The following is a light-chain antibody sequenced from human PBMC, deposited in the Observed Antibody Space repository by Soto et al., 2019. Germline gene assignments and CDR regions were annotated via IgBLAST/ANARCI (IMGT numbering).Light chain of an antibody. CDR2: RNN. J-gene: IGLJ1*01. CDR1: SSNIGSNY. V-gene: IGLV1-47*01. Sequence: QSVLTQPPSASGTPGQRVTISCSGSSSNIGSNYVYWYQQLPGTAPKLLIYRNNQRPSGVPDRFSGPKSGTSASLAISGLRSEDEADYYCAAWDDSLKVFGTGTKVTV. CDR3: AAWDDSLKV.